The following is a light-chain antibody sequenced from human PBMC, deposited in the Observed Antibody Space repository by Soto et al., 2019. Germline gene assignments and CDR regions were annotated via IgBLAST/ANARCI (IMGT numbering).Light chain of an antibody. J-gene: IGKJ5*01. V-gene: IGKV1-39*01. CDR2: AAS. CDR3: QQSYTTPTT. Sequence: DIQMTQTPSSLSASVGDRVTITCRANQTISNYLIWYQQEPGKAPKLLIYAASSLQSGVPSRFSGRGSGTDFSLTISSLQPEDFATYYCQQSYTTPTTFGQGTRLDIK. CDR1: QTISNY.